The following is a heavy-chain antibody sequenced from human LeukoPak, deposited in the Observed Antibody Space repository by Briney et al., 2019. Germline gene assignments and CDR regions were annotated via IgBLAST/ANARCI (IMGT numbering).Heavy chain of an antibody. CDR2: IRYDGSNK. Sequence: GGSLRLSCAASGFIFSSYGMHWLRQAPGKGLEWVTFIRYDGSNKYYADSVKGRFTISRDNSKNTLYLQMKSLRAEDRAVYYCAKVDPMGAHRPFDYWGQGTLVTVSS. D-gene: IGHD1-26*01. CDR1: GFIFSSYG. CDR3: AKVDPMGAHRPFDY. V-gene: IGHV3-30*02. J-gene: IGHJ4*02.